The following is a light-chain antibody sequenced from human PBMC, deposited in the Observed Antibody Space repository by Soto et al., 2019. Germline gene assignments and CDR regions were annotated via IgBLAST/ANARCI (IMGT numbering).Light chain of an antibody. Sequence: YELTQAPSVSVSPGQTARITCSGDALPKQYAYWYQQKPGQAPVLVIDKDNERPSGIPERFSASSSGTIVTLTISGVQAEDEADYYCQSADSSGTYVFGTGTKVTVL. CDR3: QSADSSGTYV. J-gene: IGLJ1*01. CDR2: KDN. CDR1: ALPKQY. V-gene: IGLV3-25*02.